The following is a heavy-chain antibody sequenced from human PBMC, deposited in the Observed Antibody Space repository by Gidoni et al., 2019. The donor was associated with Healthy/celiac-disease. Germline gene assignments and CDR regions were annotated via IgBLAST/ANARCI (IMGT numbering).Heavy chain of an antibody. J-gene: IGHJ4*02. Sequence: QVQLQQWGAGLLKPSETLSLTCAVHGGSFSGYYWSWIRQPPGKGLEWIGEINHSGSTNYNPSLKSRVTISVDTSKNQFSLKLSSVTAADTAVYYCARGVGLGIAYYFDYWGQGTLVTVSS. D-gene: IGHD1-26*01. CDR1: GGSFSGYY. CDR3: ARGVGLGIAYYFDY. V-gene: IGHV4-34*01. CDR2: INHSGST.